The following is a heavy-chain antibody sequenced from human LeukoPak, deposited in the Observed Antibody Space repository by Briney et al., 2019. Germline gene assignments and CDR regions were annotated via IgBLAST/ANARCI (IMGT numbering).Heavy chain of an antibody. V-gene: IGHV4-31*03. CDR2: IYYSGST. J-gene: IGHJ5*02. Sequence: SETLSLTCTVSGGSISSGGYYWSWIRQHPGKGLEWIGYIYYSGSTYYNPSLKSRVTISVDTSKNQFSLKLSSVTAADTAVYYCARDNRYYDSSGYRNWFDPWGQGTLVTASS. D-gene: IGHD3-22*01. CDR3: ARDNRYYDSSGYRNWFDP. CDR1: GGSISSGGYY.